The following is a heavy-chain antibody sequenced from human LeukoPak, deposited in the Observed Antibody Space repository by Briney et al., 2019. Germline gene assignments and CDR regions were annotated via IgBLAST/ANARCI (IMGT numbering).Heavy chain of an antibody. CDR2: ISSSSSYI. CDR1: GFTFSSYS. Sequence: GGSLRLSCAASGFTFSSYSMNWVRQAPGKGLEWVSYISSSSSYIYYADSVKGRFTISRDNDKNSLYMQMNSLRAEDTAVYYCARDGRIAVFYWGQGTLVTVSS. V-gene: IGHV3-21*01. J-gene: IGHJ4*02. D-gene: IGHD6-19*01. CDR3: ARDGRIAVFY.